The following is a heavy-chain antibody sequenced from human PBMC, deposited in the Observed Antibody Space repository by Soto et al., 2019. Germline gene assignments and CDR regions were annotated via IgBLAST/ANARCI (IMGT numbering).Heavy chain of an antibody. V-gene: IGHV1-18*01. CDR3: ARDRGQLWLLRYFFDY. J-gene: IGHJ4*02. CDR2: ISAYNGNT. D-gene: IGHD5-18*01. Sequence: QVQLVQSGAEVKKPGASVKVSCKASGYMFTSYGISWVRQAPGQGLEWMGWISAYNGNTNYAHKLQGRVTLTTDPSTSTAYMELRSLRSDDTAVYYCARDRGQLWLLRYFFDYWGPGTLVTVSS. CDR1: GYMFTSYG.